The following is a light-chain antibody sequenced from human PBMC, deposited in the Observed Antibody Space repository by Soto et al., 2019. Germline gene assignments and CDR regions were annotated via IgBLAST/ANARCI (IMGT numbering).Light chain of an antibody. J-gene: IGKJ4*01. CDR3: QQCGSSSLT. V-gene: IGKV3-20*01. CDR2: GAS. CDR1: QSVSSSY. Sequence: EIVLTQFPGTLSLSPGESATLSCRASQSVSSSYLAWYQQKPGQAPRVLIYGASSSARGIPDRFSGSGTGTDVSLTISRLQHAECPVYYCQQCGSSSLTFRGETRAEIK.